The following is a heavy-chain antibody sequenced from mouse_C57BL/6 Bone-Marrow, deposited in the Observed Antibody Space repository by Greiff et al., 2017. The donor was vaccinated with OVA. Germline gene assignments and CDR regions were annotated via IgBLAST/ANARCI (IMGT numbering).Heavy chain of an antibody. J-gene: IGHJ3*01. CDR3: ARERDYYGSSFFAY. Sequence: QVQLQQSGPELVKPGASVKISCKASGYAFSSSWMNWVKQRPGKGLEWIGRIYPGDGYTNYNGKFKGKATLTADKSSSTAYMQLSSLTSEDSAVYFCARERDYYGSSFFAYWGQGTLVTVSA. CDR1: GYAFSSSW. CDR2: IYPGDGYT. V-gene: IGHV1-82*01. D-gene: IGHD1-1*01.